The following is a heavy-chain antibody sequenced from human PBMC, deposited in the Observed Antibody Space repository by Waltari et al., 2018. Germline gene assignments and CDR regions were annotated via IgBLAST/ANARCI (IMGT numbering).Heavy chain of an antibody. CDR1: GYTFSSYG. CDR2: VSGDNGQK. D-gene: IGHD3-22*01. CDR3: ARVGGNRYYYDGRGFVYYFDY. Sequence: QIQLIQSGPEVKKPGASVKVSCKASGYTFSSYGITWVRQAPGQGLEWRGWVSGDNGQKSYAQNSQDRVTMTTDTSTSTAYMELRSPTSDDTAVYYCARVGGNRYYYDGRGFVYYFDYWGQGTLVTVSS. V-gene: IGHV1-18*01. J-gene: IGHJ4*02.